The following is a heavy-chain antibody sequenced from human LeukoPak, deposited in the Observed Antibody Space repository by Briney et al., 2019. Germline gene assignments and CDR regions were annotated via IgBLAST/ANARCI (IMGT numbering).Heavy chain of an antibody. J-gene: IGHJ4*02. CDR1: GYTFSDYY. CDR2: INPDSGAT. Sequence: ASVKVSCKTSGYTFSDYYVHWVRQAPGQGFERMGWINPDSGATNYAQKFQGRVTMTRDTSISTAYMELSRLRSDDTAVYYCARDFTCGYFDYWGQGTLVTVSS. V-gene: IGHV1-2*02. D-gene: IGHD3-16*01. CDR3: ARDFTCGYFDY.